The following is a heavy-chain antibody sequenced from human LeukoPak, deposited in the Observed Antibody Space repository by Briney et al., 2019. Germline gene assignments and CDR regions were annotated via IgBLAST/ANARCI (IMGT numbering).Heavy chain of an antibody. V-gene: IGHV3-15*01. Sequence: GGYLSLYCAASEFTFTNAWMNWVRQAQGQGLEWVGRIKSEGDGGTTDYAAAVKGRFTISRDDSQKTMYMQMNSLKSEDTAIYYCTTVAGDPGGAFDLWGHGTMVTVSS. D-gene: IGHD3-16*01. CDR2: IKSEGDGGTT. CDR1: EFTFTNAW. J-gene: IGHJ3*01. CDR3: TTVAGDPGGAFDL.